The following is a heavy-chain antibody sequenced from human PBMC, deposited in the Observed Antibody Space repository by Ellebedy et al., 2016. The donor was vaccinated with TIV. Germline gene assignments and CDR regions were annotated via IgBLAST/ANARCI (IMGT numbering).Heavy chain of an antibody. J-gene: IGHJ1*01. V-gene: IGHV3-30*03. Sequence: GESLKISXAASGFSFSSYGMHWVRQAPGKGLEWVAVISYDGSETYYVDSVKGRFTISRDNAKNSLYLQLSRLRVEDTAVYYCVRLAEYFQNWGQGTLVTVSS. CDR1: GFSFSSYG. CDR2: ISYDGSET. CDR3: VRLAEYFQN.